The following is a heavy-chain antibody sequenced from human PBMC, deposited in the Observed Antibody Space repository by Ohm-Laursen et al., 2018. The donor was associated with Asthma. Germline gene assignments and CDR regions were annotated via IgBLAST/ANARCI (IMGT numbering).Heavy chain of an antibody. CDR3: SKCGGSCYRSSYNWFDS. V-gene: IGHV1-69*13. Sequence: GASVKVSCKASGGTFSSYAINWVRQAPGQGLEWMGGIIPIFATANYAQKFQGRVTITADESTSTVYMEVSSLRSEDTAVYYCSKCGGSCYRSSYNWFDSWGQGTLVTVSS. CDR2: IIPIFATA. D-gene: IGHD3-16*02. J-gene: IGHJ5*01. CDR1: GGTFSSYA.